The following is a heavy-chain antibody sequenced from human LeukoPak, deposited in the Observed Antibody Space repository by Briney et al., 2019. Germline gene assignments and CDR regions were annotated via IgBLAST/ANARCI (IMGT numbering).Heavy chain of an antibody. CDR3: TTAPSFTDAFDI. Sequence: GGSVRLSCAACGFTFSNAWMSWVRQAPGKGLEWVGRIKSKTDGGTTDYAAPVKGRFTISRDDSKNTLYLQMNSLKTEDTAVYCCTTAPSFTDAFDIWGQGTMVTVSS. J-gene: IGHJ3*02. V-gene: IGHV3-15*01. CDR1: GFTFSNAW. CDR2: IKSKTDGGTT.